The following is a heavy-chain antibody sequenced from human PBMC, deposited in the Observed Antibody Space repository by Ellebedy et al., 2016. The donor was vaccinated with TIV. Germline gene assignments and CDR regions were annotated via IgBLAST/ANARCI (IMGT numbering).Heavy chain of an antibody. CDR3: ARDRVGRGALAI. D-gene: IGHD3-10*01. CDR1: GFIFRDYY. CDR2: ISSSSIYT. Sequence: GESLKISCAASGFIFRDYYMSWIRQAPGQGLEWVSFISSSSIYTNHADSVKGRFTISRDNAKSSLYLEMTSLGVEDTAVYYCARDRVGRGALAIWGRGTMVSVSS. V-gene: IGHV3-11*06. J-gene: IGHJ3*02.